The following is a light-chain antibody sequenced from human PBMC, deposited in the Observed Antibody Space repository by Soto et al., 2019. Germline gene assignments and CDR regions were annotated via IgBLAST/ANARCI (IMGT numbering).Light chain of an antibody. CDR2: DAS. V-gene: IGKV3-11*01. Sequence: EIVLTQSPATLSLSPGEIATLSCRARQSVSSYLAWYQQKPGQAPRLLIYDASNRATGIPARFSGSASGTDFTLTISSLEPEDCAVYYCQQRSNWPFTFGQGTRLEIK. CDR1: QSVSSY. J-gene: IGKJ5*01. CDR3: QQRSNWPFT.